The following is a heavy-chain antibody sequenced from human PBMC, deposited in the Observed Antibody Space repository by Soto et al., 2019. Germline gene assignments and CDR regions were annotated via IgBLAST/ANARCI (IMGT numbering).Heavy chain of an antibody. V-gene: IGHV3-23*01. D-gene: IGHD2-2*01. CDR3: ARDYVGAYCSSTSCYSDYYYGMDV. CDR2: ISGSGDRT. J-gene: IGHJ6*02. Sequence: GGSLRLSCAASGFTFSSYAMSWVRQAPGKGLEWVSFISGSGDRTYYADSVKGRFTISRDNSKNSLYLQMNSLRAEDTAVYYCARDYVGAYCSSTSCYSDYYYGMDVWGQGTTVTVSS. CDR1: GFTFSSYA.